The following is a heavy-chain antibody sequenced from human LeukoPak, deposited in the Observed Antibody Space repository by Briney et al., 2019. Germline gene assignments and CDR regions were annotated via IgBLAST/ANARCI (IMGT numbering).Heavy chain of an antibody. CDR2: IFYTGNT. V-gene: IGHV4-39*01. CDR1: GVYFSSSGCY. D-gene: IGHD3-10*01. CDR3: DSGSFPDY. J-gene: IGHJ4*02. Sequence: SETLSLTCSVSGVYFSSSGCYWGWIRQPPGKGLEWIGSIFYTGNTYYNPSLKSRITISADTSKNQFSLELRFYCARLGASLEWDSGSFPDYWGQGTLVTVSS.